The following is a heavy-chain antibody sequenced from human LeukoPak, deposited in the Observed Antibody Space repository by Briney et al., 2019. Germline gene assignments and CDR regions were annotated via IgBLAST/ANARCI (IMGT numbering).Heavy chain of an antibody. V-gene: IGHV1-69*05. D-gene: IGHD4-17*01. CDR3: AREDYGDRTFDY. Sequence: ASVKVSCKASGGTFSSYAISWVRQAPGQGLEWMGRIIPIFGTANYAQKFQGRVTITTDESTSTAYMELSSLRSEDTVVYYCAREDYGDRTFDYWGQGTLVTVSS. J-gene: IGHJ4*02. CDR1: GGTFSSYA. CDR2: IIPIFGTA.